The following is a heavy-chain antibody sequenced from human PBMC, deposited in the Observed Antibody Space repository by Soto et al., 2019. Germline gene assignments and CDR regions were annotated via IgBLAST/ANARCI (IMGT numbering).Heavy chain of an antibody. Sequence: EVQLLESGGGLVQRGGSLRLSCAASGFPFSSYVMSWVRQAPGKGLEWVSGISGGGSNTFYADSVKGRFTISRDNSKNTLLLQMNSLGAEDTAVYYCARDPPLSVLVVVATDDFWGQGTLVTVSS. D-gene: IGHD2-21*01. CDR3: ARDPPLSVLVVVATDDF. CDR2: ISGGGSNT. J-gene: IGHJ4*02. V-gene: IGHV3-23*01. CDR1: GFPFSSYV.